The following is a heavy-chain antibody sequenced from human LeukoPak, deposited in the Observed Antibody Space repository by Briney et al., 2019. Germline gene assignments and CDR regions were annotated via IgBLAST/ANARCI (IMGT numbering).Heavy chain of an antibody. CDR1: GFSFSVFW. J-gene: IGHJ5*02. Sequence: GGSLRLSCAASGFSFSVFWMHWVRQVPGKGPVWVSRIKTDGSITDYADSVKGRFTISRDNAKNTLYLQMNSLRAEDTAVYYCARDWAGHYYGSGSPRDWFDPWGQGTLVTVSS. CDR3: ARDWAGHYYGSGSPRDWFDP. V-gene: IGHV3-74*01. CDR2: IKTDGSIT. D-gene: IGHD3-10*01.